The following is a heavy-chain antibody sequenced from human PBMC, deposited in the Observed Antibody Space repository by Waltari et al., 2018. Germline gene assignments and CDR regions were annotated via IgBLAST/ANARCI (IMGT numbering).Heavy chain of an antibody. CDR1: GYTITDYY. V-gene: IGHV1-69-2*01. Sequence: EVQLVQSGAEVKQPGATVKIACKASGYTITDYYMPWVQQAAGKGLEWMGRVDPEDGETIYAEKFQGRVTITADTSTDTAYMDLSSLRSEDTAVYYCATDFGGYYDSSGLDYWGQGTLVTVSS. CDR2: VDPEDGET. D-gene: IGHD3-22*01. J-gene: IGHJ4*02. CDR3: ATDFGGYYDSSGLDY.